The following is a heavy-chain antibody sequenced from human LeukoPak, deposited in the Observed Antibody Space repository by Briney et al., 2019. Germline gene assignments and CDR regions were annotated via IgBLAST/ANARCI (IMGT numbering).Heavy chain of an antibody. D-gene: IGHD2-2*01. Sequence: GGSLRLSCAASGFTFSDYYISWIRQAPGEGLEWVSYISSSGSTIYYADSVKGRFTISRDNAKNSLYLQMNSLRAEDTAVYYCAKDQVYVGTDCSSTSCYPYYFDYWGQGTLVPVSS. V-gene: IGHV3-11*01. CDR2: ISSSGSTI. J-gene: IGHJ4*02. CDR3: AKDQVYVGTDCSSTSCYPYYFDY. CDR1: GFTFSDYY.